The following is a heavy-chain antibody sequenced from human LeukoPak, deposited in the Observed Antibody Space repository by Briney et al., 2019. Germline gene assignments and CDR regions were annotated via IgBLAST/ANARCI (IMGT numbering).Heavy chain of an antibody. V-gene: IGHV1-18*01. CDR1: GYTFTSYG. CDR3: ARARGHSSGWYGFDY. Sequence: GASVKVSCKPSGYTFTSYGISWVRQAPGQGREWMGWISAYNGNTNYAQKLQGRVIMTTDTSTSTAYMELRSLRSDDTAVYYCARARGHSSGWYGFDYWGQGTLVTVSS. D-gene: IGHD6-19*01. CDR2: ISAYNGNT. J-gene: IGHJ4*02.